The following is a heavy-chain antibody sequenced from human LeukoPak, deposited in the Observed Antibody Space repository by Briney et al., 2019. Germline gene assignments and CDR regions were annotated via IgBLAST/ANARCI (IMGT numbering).Heavy chain of an antibody. D-gene: IGHD6-13*01. V-gene: IGHV3-23*01. CDR1: GFTFNNYA. CDR2: ISGFGGST. Sequence: GGSLRLSCAASGFTFNNYAMNWVRQAPGKGLEWVSGISGFGGSTYYAPSVKGRLTISRDNFGNMLYLHLDSLRVEDTAIYYCARRSGSSWSSFDYWGQGTLVTVSS. J-gene: IGHJ4*02. CDR3: ARRSGSSWSSFDY.